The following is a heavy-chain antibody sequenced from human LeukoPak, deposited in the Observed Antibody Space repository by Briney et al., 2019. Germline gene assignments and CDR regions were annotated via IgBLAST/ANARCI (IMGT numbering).Heavy chain of an antibody. CDR3: ARRHYVWGSYRSHWFDP. D-gene: IGHD3-16*02. J-gene: IGHJ5*02. Sequence: PSETLSLTCAVYGGSFSCYYWSWSRQPPGKGLEWIGEFNHSGSTNYTPSIKSRVTISVDTSKNQFSLKLSSVTAADTAVYYWARRHYVWGSYRSHWFDPWGQGTLVTVSS. CDR2: FNHSGST. V-gene: IGHV4-34*01. CDR1: GGSFSCYY.